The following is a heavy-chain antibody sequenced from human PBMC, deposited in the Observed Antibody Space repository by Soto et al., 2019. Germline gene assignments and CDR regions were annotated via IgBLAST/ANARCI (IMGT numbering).Heavy chain of an antibody. J-gene: IGHJ3*02. D-gene: IGHD3-22*01. CDR2: LIPIFGTA. Sequence: QVQLVQSGAEVKKPGSSVKVSCKASGGTFSSYAISWVRQAPGQGLEWMGGLIPIFGTANYAQKFQGRVTIASAESTSTAYMELSSLRAEDTAVYYCARVLADYYGSSGQTRPHDAFDIWGEGTMVTVSS. CDR3: ARVLADYYGSSGQTRPHDAFDI. CDR1: GGTFSSYA. V-gene: IGHV1-69*01.